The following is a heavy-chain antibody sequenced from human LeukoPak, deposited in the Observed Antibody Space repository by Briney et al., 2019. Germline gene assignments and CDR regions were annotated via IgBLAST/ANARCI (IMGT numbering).Heavy chain of an antibody. D-gene: IGHD6-25*01. V-gene: IGHV3-23*01. CDR1: GFTFSNFA. Sequence: PGGSLRLSCAVSGFTFSNFAMSWVRQAPGKGLEWVSAISGSGATTYYADSVKGRFTISRGNSKNTLYLQMNSLRADDTAVYFCAKRAANGQTYYFDYWGQGTLVTVSS. J-gene: IGHJ4*02. CDR3: AKRAANGQTYYFDY. CDR2: ISGSGATT.